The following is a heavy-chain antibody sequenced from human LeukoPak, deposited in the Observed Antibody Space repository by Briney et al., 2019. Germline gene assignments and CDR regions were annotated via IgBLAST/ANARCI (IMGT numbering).Heavy chain of an antibody. J-gene: IGHJ4*02. Sequence: ASVKVSCKASGYIFTDYYMHWVRQAPGQGLEWMGRINPNSGDTNYAQKFQGRVTMTRDTSVSTAYMDLSRLRSDDTAVYYCAREDGDGYDYWGQGTLVTASS. CDR2: INPNSGDT. CDR3: AREDGDGYDY. CDR1: GYIFTDYY. V-gene: IGHV1-2*06. D-gene: IGHD5-18*01.